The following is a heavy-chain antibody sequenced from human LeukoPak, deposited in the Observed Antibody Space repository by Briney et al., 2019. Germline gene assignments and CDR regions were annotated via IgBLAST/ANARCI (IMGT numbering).Heavy chain of an antibody. CDR3: ARGANSGSYYEGWFDP. CDR1: GFTFSSYA. J-gene: IGHJ5*02. CDR2: ISSNGGST. V-gene: IGHV3-64*01. Sequence: GGSLRLSCAASGFTFSSYAMHWAARAPGKGLEYFSAISSNGGSTYYANSVKGRFTISRDNSKNTLYLQMGSLRAEDMAVYYCARGANSGSYYEGWFDPWGQGTLVTVSS. D-gene: IGHD1-26*01.